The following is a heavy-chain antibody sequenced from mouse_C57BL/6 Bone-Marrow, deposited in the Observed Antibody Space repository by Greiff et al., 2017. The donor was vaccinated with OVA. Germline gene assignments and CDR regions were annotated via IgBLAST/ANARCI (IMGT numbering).Heavy chain of an antibody. CDR1: GYAFSSSW. Sequence: QVQLQQSGPELVKPGASVKISCKASGYAFSSSWMNWVKQRPGKGLEWRGRRETGEGETKENGKFKGKATLTADKSSSTAYMQLSSLTSEDSAVYFCARTAQATDYWGQGTTLTVSS. J-gene: IGHJ2*01. V-gene: IGHV1-82*01. CDR3: ARTAQATDY. D-gene: IGHD3-2*02. CDR2: RETGEGET.